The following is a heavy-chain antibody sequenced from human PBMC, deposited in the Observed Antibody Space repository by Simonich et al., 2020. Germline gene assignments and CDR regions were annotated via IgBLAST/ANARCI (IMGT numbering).Heavy chain of an antibody. D-gene: IGHD7-27*01. V-gene: IGHV1-2*02. CDR1: GYTFTGYY. CDR2: INPNRGCT. J-gene: IGHJ3*02. Sequence: QVQLVQSGAEVKKPGASVKVSCQASGYTFTGYYMHWVRQAPGQGLEWMGGINPNRGCTNYAQKFQGRVTMTRDTSSSTAYMELSRLRSDDTAVYYCARGRLTGDKGAFDIWGQGTMVTVSS. CDR3: ARGRLTGDKGAFDI.